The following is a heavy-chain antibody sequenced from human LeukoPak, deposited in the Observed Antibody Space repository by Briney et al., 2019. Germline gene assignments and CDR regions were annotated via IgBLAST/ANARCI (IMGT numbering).Heavy chain of an antibody. D-gene: IGHD6-6*01. CDR3: ARVTTPRPTSRIFDQ. V-gene: IGHV3-7*05. Sequence: GGSLRLSCAASGFSFSSYWMDWVRQAPGKGLEWVANIKQDGSEKYYVDSVKGRFTISRDNAKTSLYLQMNSLRAEDTAVYYCARVTTPRPTSRIFDQWGQGTLVTVSS. CDR1: GFSFSSYW. CDR2: IKQDGSEK. J-gene: IGHJ4*02.